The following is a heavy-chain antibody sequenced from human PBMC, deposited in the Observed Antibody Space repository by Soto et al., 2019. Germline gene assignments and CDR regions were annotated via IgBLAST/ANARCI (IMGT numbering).Heavy chain of an antibody. CDR2: IIPIFGTA. CDR3: ARGKTNTWWYFDL. Sequence: QVQLVQSGAEVKKPGSSVKVSCKASGGTSNSYAISWVRQAPGQGLEWMGGIIPIFGTANYAQKFQGRVTITADESTSTAYMELSSLRSDDTAVYYCARGKTNTWWYFDLWGRGTLVTVSS. CDR1: GGTSNSYA. J-gene: IGHJ2*01. V-gene: IGHV1-69*12.